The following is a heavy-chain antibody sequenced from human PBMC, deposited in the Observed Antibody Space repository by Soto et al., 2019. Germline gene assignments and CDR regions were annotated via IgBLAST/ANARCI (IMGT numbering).Heavy chain of an antibody. CDR3: ARAPSIFGVVTGYDY. CDR2: ISAYNGNT. D-gene: IGHD3-3*01. V-gene: IGHV1-18*04. J-gene: IGHJ4*02. CDR1: GYTFTSYG. Sequence: ASVKVSCKASGYTFTSYGISWVRQAPGQGLEWMGWISAYNGNTNYAQKLQGRVTMTTDTSTSTAYMELRSLRSDDTAGYYCARAPSIFGVVTGYDYWGQVTLVTVSS.